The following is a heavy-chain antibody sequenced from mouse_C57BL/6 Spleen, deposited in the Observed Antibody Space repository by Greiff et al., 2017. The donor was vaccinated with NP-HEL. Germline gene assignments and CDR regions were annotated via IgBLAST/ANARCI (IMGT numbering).Heavy chain of an antibody. Sequence: EVQLVESGGGLVKPGGSLKLSCAASGFTFSDYGMHWVRQAPEKGLEWVAYISSGSSTIYYADTVKGRFTISRDNAKNTLFLQMTSLRSEDTAMYYCTATVVATRYFGVWGTGTTVTVAS. CDR2: ISSGSSTI. CDR1: GFTFSDYG. J-gene: IGHJ1*03. D-gene: IGHD1-1*01. CDR3: TATVVATRYFGV. V-gene: IGHV5-17*01.